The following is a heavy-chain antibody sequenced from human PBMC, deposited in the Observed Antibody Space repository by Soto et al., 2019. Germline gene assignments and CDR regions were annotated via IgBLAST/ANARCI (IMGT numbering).Heavy chain of an antibody. CDR2: FGGEDGQT. D-gene: IGHD6-13*01. V-gene: IGHV1-24*01. J-gene: IGHJ4*02. Sequence: ASVKVSCKVSGYSFSEMSMHWVRQTPEKGLEWMGSFGGEDGQTVYAQKFQGRVTMTEDTSADTAYMELSSLRSDDTAVYYCAKRGSSWSPFDYWGQGTQLTVSS. CDR3: AKRGSSWSPFDY. CDR1: GYSFSEMS.